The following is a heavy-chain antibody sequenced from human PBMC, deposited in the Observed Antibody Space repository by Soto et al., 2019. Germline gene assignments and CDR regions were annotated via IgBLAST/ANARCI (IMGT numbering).Heavy chain of an antibody. CDR3: ARDSGIAGTAFDY. D-gene: IGHD1-7*01. Sequence: LSLTCTVSGGSISSYYWSWIRQPPGKGLEWIGYIYYSGSTNYNPSLKSRVTISVDTSKNQFSLKLSSVTAADTAVYYCARDSGIAGTAFDYWGQGTLVTVSS. CDR1: GGSISSYY. CDR2: IYYSGST. J-gene: IGHJ4*02. V-gene: IGHV4-59*01.